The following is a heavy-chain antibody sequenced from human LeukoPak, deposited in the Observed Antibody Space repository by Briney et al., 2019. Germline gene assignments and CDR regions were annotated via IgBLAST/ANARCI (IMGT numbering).Heavy chain of an antibody. CDR2: ISSNGGST. Sequence: PGGSLRLSCSASGFTFSSHVMHWVRQAPGKGLEYVSAISSNGGSTDYADSVKGRFTISRDNSKNTLYLQMNSLRAEDTAVYYCARDQSGLSSPVYGMDVWGQGTTVTVSS. CDR3: ARDQSGLSSPVYGMDV. D-gene: IGHD6-25*01. J-gene: IGHJ6*02. CDR1: GFTFSSHV. V-gene: IGHV3-64*04.